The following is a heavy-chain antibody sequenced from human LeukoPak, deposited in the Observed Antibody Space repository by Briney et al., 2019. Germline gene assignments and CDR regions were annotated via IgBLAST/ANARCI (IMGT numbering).Heavy chain of an antibody. Sequence: SETLSLTCTVSGGSISSYYWSWLRQPPGTGLEWIGYIYYSGSTNYHPSLKSRVTISVDTSKNQFSLKLSSVTAADTAVYYCARHYPRYYDSSVYFDYWGQGTLVTVSS. CDR1: GGSISSYY. V-gene: IGHV4-59*08. D-gene: IGHD3-22*01. CDR3: ARHYPRYYDSSVYFDY. CDR2: IYYSGST. J-gene: IGHJ4*02.